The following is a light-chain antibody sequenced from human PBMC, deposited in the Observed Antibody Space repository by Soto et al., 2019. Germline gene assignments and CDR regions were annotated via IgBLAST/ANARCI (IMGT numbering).Light chain of an antibody. J-gene: IGKJ1*01. CDR2: DAS. Sequence: DIQMTQSPSTLSASVGDTVTITCRASQTISGWLAWYQQRPGKAPNLLIFDASTLESGVPSRFSGSGSGTTFTLTISSLRSDDFATYYCLQYNGYYRTFGQGTK. V-gene: IGKV1-5*01. CDR3: LQYNGYYRT. CDR1: QTISGW.